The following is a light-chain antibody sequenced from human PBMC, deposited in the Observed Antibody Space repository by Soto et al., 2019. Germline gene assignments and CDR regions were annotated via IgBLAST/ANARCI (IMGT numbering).Light chain of an antibody. Sequence: DIQMTQSPSSLSASVGDRVTITRRASQSISSYLNWYQQKPGKAPKLLIYAASSLHSGVPSRFSGSGSGTDFTLTISSLQPEDFATYYCQQSYSTPRTFGQGTKLEIK. CDR3: QQSYSTPRT. V-gene: IGKV1-39*01. J-gene: IGKJ2*01. CDR1: QSISSY. CDR2: AAS.